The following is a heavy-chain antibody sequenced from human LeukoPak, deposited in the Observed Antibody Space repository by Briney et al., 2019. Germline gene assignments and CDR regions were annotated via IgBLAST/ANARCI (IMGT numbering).Heavy chain of an antibody. CDR2: IYPGDSDT. CDR1: GYRLTRYW. Sequence: GESLKISCKGSGYRLTRYWIGWVRQMPGKGLEWMGIIYPGDSDTRYSTSFQGQVTISADKSVSTAYLQSSSLKASDSAMYYCARYPLRAIYCSKSNCLFEYWGQGTLVTVSS. J-gene: IGHJ4*02. V-gene: IGHV5-51*01. CDR3: ARYPLRAIYCSKSNCLFEY. D-gene: IGHD2-2*01.